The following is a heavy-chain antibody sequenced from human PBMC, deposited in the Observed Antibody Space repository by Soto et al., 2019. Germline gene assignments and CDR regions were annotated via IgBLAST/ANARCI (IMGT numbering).Heavy chain of an antibody. CDR3: ARESTGPNYFDY. CDR2: MNPNSGNT. V-gene: IGHV1-8*01. Sequence: QVQLVQSGAEVKKPGASVKVSCKASGYTFTSYDINWVRQATGQGLEWMGWMNPNSGNTAYAQKFQRRVTMTRHTSISTAYMELSSLRSEDTAVYYCARESTGPNYFDYWGQGTLVPVSS. D-gene: IGHD1-7*01. CDR1: GYTFTSYD. J-gene: IGHJ4*02.